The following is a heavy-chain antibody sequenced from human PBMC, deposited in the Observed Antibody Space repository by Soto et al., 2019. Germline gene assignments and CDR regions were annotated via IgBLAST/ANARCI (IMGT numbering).Heavy chain of an antibody. CDR1: GGTFSRYA. D-gene: IGHD5-12*01. V-gene: IGHV1-69*12. Sequence: QVQLVQSGAEVKKPGSSVKVSCKASGGTFSRYAISWVRQAPGQGLEWMGGIIPIFDTANYAQRFQGRVTMPADESTSTAYMELSSLRSEDTAVYYCARGPPGLDYYNGMDVWGQGTTVTVSS. J-gene: IGHJ6*02. CDR2: IIPIFDTA. CDR3: ARGPPGLDYYNGMDV.